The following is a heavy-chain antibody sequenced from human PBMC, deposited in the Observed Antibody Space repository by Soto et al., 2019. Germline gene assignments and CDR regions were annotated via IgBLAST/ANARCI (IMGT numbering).Heavy chain of an antibody. V-gene: IGHV4-31*03. CDR1: GASVSTGAYY. J-gene: IGHJ5*02. D-gene: IGHD5-18*01. Sequence: SETLSLTCTVSGASVSTGAYYWGWVRQRPGRGLEWIGYVYESGYTYYNMSLNSRLTISLDRSNNQFSLGLTSVTAADTAVYYCVRALRHTAMVYPWFDPWGQGTLVTVSS. CDR2: VYESGYT. CDR3: VRALRHTAMVYPWFDP.